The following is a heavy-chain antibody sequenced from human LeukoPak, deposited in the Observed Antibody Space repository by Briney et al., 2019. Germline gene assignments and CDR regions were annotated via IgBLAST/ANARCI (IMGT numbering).Heavy chain of an antibody. Sequence: ASVKVSCNASGYTFTNFYIHWVRQAPGHGLEWMGVINPSGGSSTYAQKLQGRVTMTTDTSTSTVYMELGSLRSEDTAVYYCARDLHCSSTSCYSYFDSWGQGTLITVSS. CDR2: INPSGGSS. D-gene: IGHD2-2*01. CDR3: ARDLHCSSTSCYSYFDS. J-gene: IGHJ4*02. CDR1: GYTFTNFY. V-gene: IGHV1-46*01.